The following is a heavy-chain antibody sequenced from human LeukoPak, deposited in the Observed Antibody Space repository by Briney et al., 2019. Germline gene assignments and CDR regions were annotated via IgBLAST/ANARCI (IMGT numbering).Heavy chain of an antibody. CDR1: GDSVSSNTVT. V-gene: IGHV6-1*01. CDR3: ARRLTQYDCFDP. J-gene: IGHJ5*02. Sequence: SQTLSLTCAISGDSVSSNTVTWNWIRQSPSRGLEWLGRTYYRSTWYNDYAVSVRGRITVNPDTSKNQFSLHLNSVTPEDTAVYYCARRLTQYDCFDPWGQGILVTVSS. D-gene: IGHD2-2*01. CDR2: TYYRSTWYN.